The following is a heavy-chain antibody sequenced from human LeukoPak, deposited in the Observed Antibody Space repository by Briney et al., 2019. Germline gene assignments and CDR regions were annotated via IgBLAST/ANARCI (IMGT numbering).Heavy chain of an antibody. D-gene: IGHD3-10*01. CDR2: ISSSSSTI. Sequence: QTGGSLRLSCAASGFTFSSYSMNWVRQAPGKGLEWVSYISSSSSTIYYADSVKGRFTISRDNAKNSLYLQMNSLRAEDTAVYYCARDTYMVRDDYWGQGTLVTVSS. CDR3: ARDTYMVRDDY. J-gene: IGHJ4*02. CDR1: GFTFSSYS. V-gene: IGHV3-48*04.